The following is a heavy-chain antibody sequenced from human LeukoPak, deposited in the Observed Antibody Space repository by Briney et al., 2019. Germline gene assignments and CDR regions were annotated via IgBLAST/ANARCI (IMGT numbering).Heavy chain of an antibody. CDR1: GGSISSSSYY. Sequence: ASETLSLTCTVSGGSISSSSYYWGWVRQPPGKGLEWIGSIYYSGSTYYNPSLKSRVKISVDTSKDQFSLKLSSVSDADTDVYYCAREDYDILTGYRYYFDYWGRGTLVTVSS. D-gene: IGHD3-9*01. CDR3: AREDYDILTGYRYYFDY. CDR2: IYYSGST. V-gene: IGHV4-39*01. J-gene: IGHJ4*02.